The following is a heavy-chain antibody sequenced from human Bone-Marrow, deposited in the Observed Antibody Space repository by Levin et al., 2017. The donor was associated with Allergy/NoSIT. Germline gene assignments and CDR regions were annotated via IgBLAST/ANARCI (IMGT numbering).Heavy chain of an antibody. CDR3: ARVMDSSGIYYHQGMDV. CDR2: TYHSGIT. Sequence: SETLSLTCTVSGASIISSDWWSWVRQPPGKGLEWIGETYHSGITKYNPALKSRVTISVDNSESQFSLRLSSVTAADTAVYYCARVMDSSGIYYHQGMDVWGQGTTVTVSS. V-gene: IGHV4-4*02. CDR1: GASIISSDW. J-gene: IGHJ6*02. D-gene: IGHD2-15*01.